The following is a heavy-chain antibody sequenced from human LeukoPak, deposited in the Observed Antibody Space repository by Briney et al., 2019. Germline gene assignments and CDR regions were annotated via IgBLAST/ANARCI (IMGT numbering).Heavy chain of an antibody. CDR1: GFSLSTSGMC. V-gene: IGHV2-70*11. Sequence: ESGPALVKPTQTLTLTCTFSGFSLSTSGMCVSWIRQPPGKALEWLARIDWDDDKYYSTSLKTRLTISKDTSKNQVVLTMTNMDPVDTATYYCARIQDPEYSSSSIADYWGQGTLVTVSS. CDR3: ARIQDPEYSSSSIADY. CDR2: IDWDDDK. J-gene: IGHJ4*02. D-gene: IGHD6-6*01.